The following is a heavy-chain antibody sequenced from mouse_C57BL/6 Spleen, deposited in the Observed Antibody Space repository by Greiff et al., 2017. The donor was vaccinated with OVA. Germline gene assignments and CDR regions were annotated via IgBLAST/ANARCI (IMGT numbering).Heavy chain of an antibody. Sequence: EVKVVESGGGLVKPGGSLKLSCAASGFTFSSYAMSWVRQTPEKRLEWVATISDGGSYTYYPDNVKGRFTISRDNAKNNLYLQMSHLKSEDTAMYYCARDGGYYVGYAMDYWGQGTSVTVSS. CDR2: ISDGGSYT. D-gene: IGHD2-3*01. CDR3: ARDGGYYVGYAMDY. J-gene: IGHJ4*01. V-gene: IGHV5-4*01. CDR1: GFTFSSYA.